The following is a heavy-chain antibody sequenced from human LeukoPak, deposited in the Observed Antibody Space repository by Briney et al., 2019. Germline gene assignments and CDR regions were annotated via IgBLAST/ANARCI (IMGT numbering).Heavy chain of an antibody. V-gene: IGHV3-7*01. D-gene: IGHD2/OR15-2a*01. J-gene: IGHJ4*02. CDR1: GFIFSSYW. CDR2: IKEDGSEK. CDR3: ARDGGHSTDFDY. Sequence: GGSLRLSCAASGFIFSSYWMSWVRQAPGKGLEWVANIKEDGSEKDYVDSVKGRFTISRDNAKNSLYLQMNSLRAEDTAVYYCARDGGHSTDFDYWGQGTLVTVSS.